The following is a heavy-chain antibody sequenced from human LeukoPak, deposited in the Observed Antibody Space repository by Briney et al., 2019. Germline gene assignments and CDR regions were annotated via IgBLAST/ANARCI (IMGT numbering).Heavy chain of an antibody. D-gene: IGHD3/OR15-3a*01. CDR3: ARLDGTYHRAYYYFYYMDV. CDR2: ISTKNGNT. CDR1: GYTFTNFG. Sequence: ASEKVSCKASGYTFTNFGISWVRQAPGEGLEWMGWISTKNGNTNYAQKVQGRVTMTTDTSTSTAYMELRSLRSDDTAVYYCARLDGTYHRAYYYFYYMDVWGEGTTVTV. J-gene: IGHJ6*03. V-gene: IGHV1-18*01.